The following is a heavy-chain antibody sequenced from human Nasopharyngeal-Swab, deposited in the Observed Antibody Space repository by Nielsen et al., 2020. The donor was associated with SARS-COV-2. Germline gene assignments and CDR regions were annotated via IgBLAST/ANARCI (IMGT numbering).Heavy chain of an antibody. D-gene: IGHD3-22*01. J-gene: IGHJ3*02. CDR2: ISGSGGST. V-gene: IGHV3-23*01. Sequence: GGSLRLSCAASGFTFSSYAMSWVRQAPGKGLEWVSAISGSGGSTYYADSVKGRFTISRDNSKNTLYLQMNSLRAEDTAVYYCAKDYYDSSGYHPDAFDIWGQGTMVPSPQ. CDR1: GFTFSSYA. CDR3: AKDYYDSSGYHPDAFDI.